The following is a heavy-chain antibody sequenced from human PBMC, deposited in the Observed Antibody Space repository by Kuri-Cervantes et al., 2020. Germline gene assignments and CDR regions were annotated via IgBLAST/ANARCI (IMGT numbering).Heavy chain of an antibody. J-gene: IGHJ4*03. Sequence: ASVKVSCKASGYTFTSYGISWVRQAPGQGLEWMGWISAYNGNTNYAQKLQGRVTMTTDTSTSTAYMELRSLRSDDTAVYSCARSPKGNYGSGTYGYFDSWGQATLVTVSS. CDR1: GYTFTSYG. V-gene: IGHV1-18*01. CDR2: ISAYNGNT. CDR3: ARSPKGNYGSGTYGYFDS. D-gene: IGHD3-10*01.